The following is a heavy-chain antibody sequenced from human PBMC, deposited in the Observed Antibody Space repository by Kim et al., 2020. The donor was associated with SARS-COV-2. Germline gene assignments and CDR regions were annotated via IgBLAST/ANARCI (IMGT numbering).Heavy chain of an antibody. Sequence: YNPPLTSRVTRSVDTPKNQFSLKLSSVTAADTAVYYCARVVVGATGWFDPWGQGTLVTVSS. V-gene: IGHV4-31*02. J-gene: IGHJ5*02. D-gene: IGHD2-15*01. CDR3: ARVVVGATGWFDP.